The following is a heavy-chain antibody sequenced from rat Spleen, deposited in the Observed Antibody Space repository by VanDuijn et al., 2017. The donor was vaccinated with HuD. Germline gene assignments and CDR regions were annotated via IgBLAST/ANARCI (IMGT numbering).Heavy chain of an antibody. CDR2: IWGDGST. Sequence: QVQLKESGPGLVQPSQTLSLTCTVSGFSLISYAVNWVRQPPGKGLEWMGGIWGDGSTNYNSALKSRLTISRDTSKSQVFLEMNSLQTDDTAIYFCTRSYGGYTSNWFPYWGQGSLVTVSS. J-gene: IGHJ3*01. CDR1: GFSLISYA. CDR3: TRSYGGYTSNWFPY. V-gene: IGHV2-13*01. D-gene: IGHD1-11*01.